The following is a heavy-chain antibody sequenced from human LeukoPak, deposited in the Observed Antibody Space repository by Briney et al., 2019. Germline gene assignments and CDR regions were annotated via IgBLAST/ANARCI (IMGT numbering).Heavy chain of an antibody. CDR2: MNPNSGNT. CDR3: ARGGVGYCSSSSCYSANAFDI. CDR1: GYTFTSYD. Sequence: ASVKVSCKASGYTFTSYDIHWVRQATGQGLEWMGWMNPNSGNTGYAQKVQGRVSMTRNTAMSTAYMELSSLRSEDTAVYYCARGGVGYCSSSSCYSANAFDIWGLGTMVSVSS. D-gene: IGHD2-2*01. J-gene: IGHJ3*02. V-gene: IGHV1-8*01.